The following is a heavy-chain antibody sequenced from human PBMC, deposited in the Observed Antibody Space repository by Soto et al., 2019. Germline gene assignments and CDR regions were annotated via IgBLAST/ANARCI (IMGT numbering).Heavy chain of an antibody. CDR2: ISSNGGST. D-gene: IGHD3-10*01. CDR1: GFTFSSYA. J-gene: IGHJ3*02. CDR3: VKDHYYGSGNPNDAFDI. Sequence: GGSLRLSCSASGFTFSSYAMHWVRQAPGKGLEYVSAISSNGGSTYYADSVNGRFTISRDNSKNTLYLQMSSLRAEDTAVYYCVKDHYYGSGNPNDAFDIWGQGTMVTVSS. V-gene: IGHV3-64D*09.